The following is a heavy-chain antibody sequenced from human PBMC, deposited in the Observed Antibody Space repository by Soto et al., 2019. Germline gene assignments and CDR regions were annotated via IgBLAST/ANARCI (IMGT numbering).Heavy chain of an antibody. CDR3: VGSHGVSA. Sequence: PGGSLRLSYVAAGCSLRSYWMMWVRQAPGKGLEWVANINQEGRESHYVDSVKGRFTISRDNAKNSLYLQMNSLIVEDTGLYYCVGSHGVSAWGQGTLVTVSS. CDR1: GCSLRSYW. J-gene: IGHJ5*02. CDR2: INQEGRES. V-gene: IGHV3-7*01. D-gene: IGHD3-3*01.